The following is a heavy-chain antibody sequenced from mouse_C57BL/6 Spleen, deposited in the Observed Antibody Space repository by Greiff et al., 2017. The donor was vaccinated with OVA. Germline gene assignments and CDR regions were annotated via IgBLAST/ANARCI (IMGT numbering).Heavy chain of an antibody. D-gene: IGHD1-1*01. V-gene: IGHV5-12*01. CDR2: ISNGGGST. CDR1: GFTFSDYY. J-gene: IGHJ4*01. CDR3: ARHYSMDY. Sequence: DVQLVESGGGLVQPGGSLKLSCAASGFTFSDYYMYWVRQTPEKRLEWVAYISNGGGSTYYPDTVKGRFTISRDNAKNTLYLQMSRLKSEDTAMYYCARHYSMDYWGQGTSVTVSS.